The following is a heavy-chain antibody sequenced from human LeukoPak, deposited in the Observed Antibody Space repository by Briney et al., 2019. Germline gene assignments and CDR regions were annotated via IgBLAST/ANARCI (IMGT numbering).Heavy chain of an antibody. V-gene: IGHV4-34*01. J-gene: IGHJ4*02. Sequence: SETLSLTCAVYGGSFSGYYWSWIRQPPGKGLEWIGEINHSGSTNYNPSLKSRVTISVDTSKNQFSLKLSSVTAADTAVYYCARRVLWFGEFDYWGQGTLVTVSS. D-gene: IGHD3-10*01. CDR2: INHSGST. CDR3: ARRVLWFGEFDY. CDR1: GGSFSGYY.